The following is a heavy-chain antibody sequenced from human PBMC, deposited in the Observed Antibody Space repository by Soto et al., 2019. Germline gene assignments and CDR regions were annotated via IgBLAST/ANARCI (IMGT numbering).Heavy chain of an antibody. D-gene: IGHD1-26*01. V-gene: IGHV5-10-1*01. Sequence: GESLKISCKCSGYSFTSYWISWVRQMPGKGLEWMGRIDPSDSYTNYSPSFQGHVTISADKSISTAYLQWSSLKASDTAMYYCAGNPYSGSLGRYYSGMDVWRQGTTVTVS. CDR2: IDPSDSYT. J-gene: IGHJ6*02. CDR3: AGNPYSGSLGRYYSGMDV. CDR1: GYSFTSYW.